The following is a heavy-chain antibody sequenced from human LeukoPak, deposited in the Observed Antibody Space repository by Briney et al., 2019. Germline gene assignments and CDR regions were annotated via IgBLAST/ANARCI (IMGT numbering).Heavy chain of an antibody. V-gene: IGHV3-23*01. Sequence: GGSLRLSCAASGFAFSSYAMSWVREAPGKGLEWVSAICGSGGSTYYADSVKGRFTISRDNSKNTLYLQMNSLRAEDTAVYYCAKGPNWGDHWYFDLWGRGTLVTVSS. J-gene: IGHJ2*01. D-gene: IGHD7-27*01. CDR2: ICGSGGST. CDR3: AKGPNWGDHWYFDL. CDR1: GFAFSSYA.